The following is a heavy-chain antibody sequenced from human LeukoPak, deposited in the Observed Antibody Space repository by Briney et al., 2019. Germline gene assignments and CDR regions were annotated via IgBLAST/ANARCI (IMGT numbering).Heavy chain of an antibody. CDR1: GFTFSSYE. CDR3: AREYCSSTSCYPMDY. D-gene: IGHD2-2*01. Sequence: GGSLRLSCAASGFTFSSYEMNWVRQAPGKGLEWVSYISSSGSNIYYADSVKGRFTISRDNAKNSLYLQMNSLRAEDTAVYYCAREYCSSTSCYPMDYWGQGTLVTVSS. V-gene: IGHV3-48*03. CDR2: ISSSGSNI. J-gene: IGHJ4*02.